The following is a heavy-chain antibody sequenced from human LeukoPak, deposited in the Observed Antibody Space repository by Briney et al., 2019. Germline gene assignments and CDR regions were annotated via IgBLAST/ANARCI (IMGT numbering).Heavy chain of an antibody. CDR1: GFTFSSYA. Sequence: GGSLRLSCAASGFTFSSYAMSWVRQAPGGGLEWVSAISGSGDTTYHADSVKGRFTISRDNSENRLSLQMDSLRAEDPAVYSCAKDTTAWWYHRAYMDVWGKGTTVTVSS. CDR3: AKDTTAWWYHRAYMDV. V-gene: IGHV3-23*01. CDR2: ISGSGDTT. J-gene: IGHJ6*03. D-gene: IGHD2-15*01.